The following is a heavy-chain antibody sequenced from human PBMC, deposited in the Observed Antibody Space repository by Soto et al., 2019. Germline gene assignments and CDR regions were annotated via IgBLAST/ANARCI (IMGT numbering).Heavy chain of an antibody. Sequence: SGGSLRLSCAASGFTFSSYSMNWVRQAPGKGLEWVSSISSSSSYIYYADSVKGRFTISRDNAKNSLYLQMNSLRAEDTAVYYCARILHSSGWYVGTSDDYWGQGTLVTVSS. CDR2: ISSSSSYI. D-gene: IGHD6-19*01. V-gene: IGHV3-21*01. CDR1: GFTFSSYS. J-gene: IGHJ4*02. CDR3: ARILHSSGWYVGTSDDY.